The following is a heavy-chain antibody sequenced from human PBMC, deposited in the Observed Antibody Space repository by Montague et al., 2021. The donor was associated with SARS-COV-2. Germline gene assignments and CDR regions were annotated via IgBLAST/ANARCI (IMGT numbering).Heavy chain of an antibody. Sequence: SLRLSCAASGFTFSSYALTWVRQAPGKGLEWVSFISGSGGSAYYADSVKGRFTISRDNSENTVYLQMTSLRAEDMAMYYCAKATWVLTVASLDYWGQGTLVTVSS. J-gene: IGHJ4*02. CDR1: GFTFSSYA. D-gene: IGHD3-9*01. CDR2: ISGSGGSA. CDR3: AKATWVLTVASLDY. V-gene: IGHV3-23*01.